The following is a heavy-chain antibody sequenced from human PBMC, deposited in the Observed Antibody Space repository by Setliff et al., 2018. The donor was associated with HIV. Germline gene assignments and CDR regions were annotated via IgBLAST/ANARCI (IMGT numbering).Heavy chain of an antibody. J-gene: IGHJ4*02. Sequence: GGSLRLSCVPSGFTFGGFAMSWVRQAPGRGLEWVSAITGSGGTTYYADAVKGRFTISRDNSENTLYLQMNSLRADDTAMYYCAKGHYDDWYYFDYWGPGTLVTVSS. V-gene: IGHV3-23*01. CDR3: AKGHYDDWYYFDY. CDR2: ITGSGGTT. D-gene: IGHD4-17*01. CDR1: GFTFGGFA.